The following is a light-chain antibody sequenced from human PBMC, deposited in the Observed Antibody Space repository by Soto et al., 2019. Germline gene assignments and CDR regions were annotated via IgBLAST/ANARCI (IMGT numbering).Light chain of an antibody. V-gene: IGLV3-27*01. CDR1: VLAKKY. Sequence: SYDLTQPSSVSVSPGQTARITCSGDVLAKKYARWFQQKPGQAPVLVIYKDSERPSGIPERFSGSSSGTTVTLTISGAQVEDEADYYCYSAADNNVVFGGGTKVTVL. CDR3: YSAADNNVV. J-gene: IGLJ2*01. CDR2: KDS.